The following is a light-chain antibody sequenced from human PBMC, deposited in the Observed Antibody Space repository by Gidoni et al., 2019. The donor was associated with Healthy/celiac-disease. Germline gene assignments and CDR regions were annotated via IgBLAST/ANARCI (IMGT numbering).Light chain of an antibody. Sequence: IVLTQSPGTLSLSPGERATLSCRASQSVSSSYLAWYQQKPGQATRLIIDGASSRATGIPDRFSGSGSGTDFTLTISRLEPEDFEVYYCQQYGSSLGLTFGGGTKVEIK. J-gene: IGKJ4*01. CDR2: GAS. V-gene: IGKV3-20*01. CDR3: QQYGSSLGLT. CDR1: QSVSSSY.